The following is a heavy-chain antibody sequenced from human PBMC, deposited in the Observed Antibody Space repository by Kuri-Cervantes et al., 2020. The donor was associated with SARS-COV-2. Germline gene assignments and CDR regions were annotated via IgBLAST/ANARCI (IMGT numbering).Heavy chain of an antibody. CDR2: IMPALGIP. CDR3: ASDGVSRSLSLDF. V-gene: IGHV1-69*10. D-gene: IGHD5/OR15-5a*01. CDR1: GGTFSSAI. J-gene: IGHJ4*02. Sequence: SVKVSCKASGGTFSSAIISWVRQAPGQGLEWMGGIMPALGIPSYAQKFRGRVTITAETSTTTAYLDLTGLKSEDTALYYCASDGVSRSLSLDFWGQGTLVTVSS.